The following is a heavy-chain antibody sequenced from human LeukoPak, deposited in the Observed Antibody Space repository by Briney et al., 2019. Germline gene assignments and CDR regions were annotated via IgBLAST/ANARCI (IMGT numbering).Heavy chain of an antibody. D-gene: IGHD6-19*01. CDR2: ISAYNGNT. Sequence: ASVKVSCKASGYTFTSYGISWVRQAPGQGLEWMGWISAYNGNTNYARKLQGRVTMTRDTSTSTVYMELSSLRSEDTAVYYCARDGRGSSSGWSHLFDYWGQGTLVTVSS. V-gene: IGHV1-18*01. CDR3: ARDGRGSSSGWSHLFDY. J-gene: IGHJ4*02. CDR1: GYTFTSYG.